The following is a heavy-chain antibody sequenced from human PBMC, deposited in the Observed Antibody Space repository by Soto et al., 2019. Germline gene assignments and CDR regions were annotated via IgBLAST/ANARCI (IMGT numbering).Heavy chain of an antibody. J-gene: IGHJ6*02. Sequence: GGSLRLSCAASGVTFSSCAMDWVRQAPGKGLEWVSDIIDSGGSTYYADSVKGRFTISRDNSKSTLYLQMNSLRAEDTALYYCAKGRSYYYYYGVDVWGQGTTVTVSS. V-gene: IGHV3-23*01. CDR2: IIDSGGST. CDR3: AKGRSYYYYYGVDV. CDR1: GVTFSSCA.